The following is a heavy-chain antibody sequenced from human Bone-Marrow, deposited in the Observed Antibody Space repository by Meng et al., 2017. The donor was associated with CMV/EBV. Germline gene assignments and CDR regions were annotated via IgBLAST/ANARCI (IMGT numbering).Heavy chain of an antibody. D-gene: IGHD2/OR15-2a*01. CDR3: ARLIIIDWFDP. CDR1: GFTFSSSW. V-gene: IGHV3-52*01. CDR2: IKCDGSEK. Sequence: GESLKISCAASGFTFSSSWMHWVCQAPEKGLEWVADIKCDGSEKYYVDSVKGRLTISRDNAKNSLYLQVNSLRAEDMAVYYCARLIIIDWFDPWGQGTLVTVSS. J-gene: IGHJ5*02.